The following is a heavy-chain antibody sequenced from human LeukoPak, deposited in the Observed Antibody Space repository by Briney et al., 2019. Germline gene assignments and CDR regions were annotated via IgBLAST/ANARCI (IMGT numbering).Heavy chain of an antibody. J-gene: IGHJ4*02. CDR1: GGSISSYY. D-gene: IGHD6-19*01. Sequence: ASETLSLTCTVSGGSISSYYWSWIRQPPGKGLEWIGYIYYSGSTNYNPSLKSRVTISVDTSKNQFSLKLSSVTAADTAVYYCARQGSSGWWNYWGQGTLVTVSS. CDR2: IYYSGST. V-gene: IGHV4-59*08. CDR3: ARQGSSGWWNY.